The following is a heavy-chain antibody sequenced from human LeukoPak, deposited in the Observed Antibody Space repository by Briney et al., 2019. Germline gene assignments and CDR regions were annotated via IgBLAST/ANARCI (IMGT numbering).Heavy chain of an antibody. V-gene: IGHV4-4*07. D-gene: IGHD1-14*01. CDR1: GGSFSNYY. J-gene: IGHJ4*02. CDR3: ARGPYTSKSRYYFDY. Sequence: PSETLSLTCTVSGGSFSNYYWSWIRQPAGKGLEWVGRIYISGSTNYNPSLKSRVTMSADTSKNQFSVKLSSVTAADTAVYYCARGPYTSKSRYYFDYWGQGILVTVSS. CDR2: IYISGST.